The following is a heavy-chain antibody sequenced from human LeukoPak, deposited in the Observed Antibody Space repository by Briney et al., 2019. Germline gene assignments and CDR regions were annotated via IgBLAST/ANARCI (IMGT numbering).Heavy chain of an antibody. J-gene: IGHJ4*02. CDR1: GFTFSSYW. CDR3: ARDFAIVVGATDY. D-gene: IGHD1-26*01. V-gene: IGHV3-7*01. CDR2: IKQDGSEQ. Sequence: GGSLRLSCAASGFTFSSYWMTWVRQAPGKGLEWVANIKQDGSEQFYVDSVKGRFTISRDNAKSSLYLQMNSLRVEDTAVYYCARDFAIVVGATDYWGQGTLVTVSS.